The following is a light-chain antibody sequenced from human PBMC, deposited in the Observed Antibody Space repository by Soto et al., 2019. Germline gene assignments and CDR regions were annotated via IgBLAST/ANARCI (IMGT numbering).Light chain of an antibody. CDR3: SSYAGSVYV. J-gene: IGLJ1*01. Sequence: SALTPPPPPSRAPGPAVTISCPGTNSDVGGYNYVSWYQQHPGKAPKLMIYEVSKRPSGVPDRFSGSKSGNTASLTVSGLQAEDEADYYCSSYAGSVYVFGTGTKVTVL. CDR2: EVS. CDR1: NSDVGGYNY. V-gene: IGLV2-8*01.